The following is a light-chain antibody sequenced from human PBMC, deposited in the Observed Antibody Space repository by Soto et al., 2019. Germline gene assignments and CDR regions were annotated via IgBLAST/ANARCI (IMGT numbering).Light chain of an antibody. J-gene: IGKJ4*01. Sequence: EIVLTQSPGTLSLSPGERATLSCRASQSVSSNYLAWYQQKPGQAPRLLIYVASNRATGIPDRFSGSGSGTDFTLTISRLEPEDFAVYYCQQYGSSPELTFGGGTKVEIK. CDR2: VAS. V-gene: IGKV3-20*01. CDR1: QSVSSNY. CDR3: QQYGSSPELT.